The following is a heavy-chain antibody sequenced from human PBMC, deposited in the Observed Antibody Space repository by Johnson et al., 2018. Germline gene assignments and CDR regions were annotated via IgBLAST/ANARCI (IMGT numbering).Heavy chain of an antibody. CDR2: MNPNSGNT. D-gene: IGHD2-21*01. Sequence: QVQLVESGAEVREPGASVKVSCKASGYTFTSYEINWVRQATGQGLEWMGWMNPNSGNTDYAQNFQDRVTMTRNSSITTAYMELSSRRSEDTAVDYCARLVALPDFYYGMDVWGQGTTVTVSS. V-gene: IGHV1-8*01. J-gene: IGHJ6*02. CDR3: ARLVALPDFYYGMDV. CDR1: GYTFTSYE.